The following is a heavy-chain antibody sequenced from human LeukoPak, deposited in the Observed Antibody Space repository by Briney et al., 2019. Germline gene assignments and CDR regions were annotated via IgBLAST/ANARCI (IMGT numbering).Heavy chain of an antibody. Sequence: ASVKVSCKASGYTFTGYYMHWVRQAPGQGLEWMGRINPNSGGTNYAQKLQGRVTMTTDTSTSTAYMELRSLRSDDTAVYYCARDLERITIFGVVIIPDYWGQGTLVTVSS. CDR1: GYTFTGYY. V-gene: IGHV1-2*06. D-gene: IGHD3-3*01. CDR3: ARDLERITIFGVVIIPDY. J-gene: IGHJ4*02. CDR2: INPNSGGT.